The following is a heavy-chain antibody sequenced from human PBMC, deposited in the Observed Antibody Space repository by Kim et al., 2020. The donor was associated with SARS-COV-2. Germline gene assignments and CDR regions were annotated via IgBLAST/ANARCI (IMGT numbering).Heavy chain of an antibody. CDR3: AKATQRYFDWYTGDFDY. CDR1: GFTFSSYG. CDR2: ISYDGSNK. V-gene: IGHV3-30*18. Sequence: GGSLRLSCAASGFTFSSYGMHWVRQAPGKGLEWVAVISYDGSNKYYADSVKGRFTISRDNSKNTLYLQMNSLRAEDTAVYYCAKATQRYFDWYTGDFDYWGQGTLVTVSS. J-gene: IGHJ4*02. D-gene: IGHD3-9*01.